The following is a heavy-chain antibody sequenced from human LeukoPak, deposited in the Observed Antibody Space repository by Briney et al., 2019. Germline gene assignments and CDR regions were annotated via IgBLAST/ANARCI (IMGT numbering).Heavy chain of an antibody. J-gene: IGHJ5*02. V-gene: IGHV4-30-4*01. D-gene: IGHD3-9*01. CDR2: MYYSGST. CDR1: GGSISSGDYY. Sequence: PSETLSLTCTVSGGSISSGDYYWSWIRQPPGKGLECIGYMYYSGSTYYNPSLKSRVTISVDTSKNQFSLKPSSVTAADTAVYYCARLYYDILTGSPNWFDPWGQGTLVTVSS. CDR3: ARLYYDILTGSPNWFDP.